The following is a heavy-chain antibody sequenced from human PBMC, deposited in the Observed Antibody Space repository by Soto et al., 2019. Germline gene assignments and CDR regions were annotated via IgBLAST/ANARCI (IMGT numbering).Heavy chain of an antibody. CDR2: VDPNSGGA. V-gene: IGHV1-2*02. J-gene: IGHJ6*02. D-gene: IGHD1-1*01. CDR3: AREVWSHYGLDV. CDR1: GDTLPGNY. Sequence: ASVKVSAKASGDTLPGNYIHWLRQAPEQGLEWMGWVDPNSGGANYARKFQGRVTMTRDTSISTAYMELSRLRSDDTAVYYCAREVWSHYGLDVWGQGATVTVSS.